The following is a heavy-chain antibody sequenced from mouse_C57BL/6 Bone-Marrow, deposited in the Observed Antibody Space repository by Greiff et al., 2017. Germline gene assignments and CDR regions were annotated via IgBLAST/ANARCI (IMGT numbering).Heavy chain of an antibody. Sequence: QVQLQQPVAELVRPGASVKLSCKASGYNFNSSWMHWVKQRPGQGLEWIGMIHPTSGSTKYTEKFKSKATLTVDKSSSTAYMQLSSLTSEDSAVYSWACNLLFYFDYWGQGTTLTVSA. D-gene: IGHD6-1*01. CDR2: IHPTSGST. V-gene: IGHV1-64*01. J-gene: IGHJ2*01. CDR1: GYNFNSSW. CDR3: ACNLLFYFDY.